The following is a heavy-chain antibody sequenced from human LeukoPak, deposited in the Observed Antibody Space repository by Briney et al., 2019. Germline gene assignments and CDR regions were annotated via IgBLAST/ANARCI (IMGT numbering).Heavy chain of an antibody. D-gene: IGHD4-17*01. V-gene: IGHV4-38-2*01. J-gene: IGHJ3*02. Sequence: SETLSLTCAVSGYSIISGYYWGWIRQPPGKGLEWIGSIYHSGTTYYNPSLKSRVTISVDTSKNQFSLKLSSVTAADTAVYYCARLKSSSGYFGVFDIWGQGTMVTVSS. CDR3: ARLKSSSGYFGVFDI. CDR2: IYHSGTT. CDR1: GYSIISGYY.